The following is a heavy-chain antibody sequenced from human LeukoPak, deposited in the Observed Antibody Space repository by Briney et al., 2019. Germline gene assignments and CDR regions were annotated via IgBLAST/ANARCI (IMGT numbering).Heavy chain of an antibody. Sequence: LPGGSLRLSCAASGFTFNIYWMHWVRQAPGKGLVWVSRIGTDGSSTAYADSVKGRFTVSRDNAKNTLYLQLSSLRPEDTAVYYCGRDLNGDLDYWGQGTLVTVSS. CDR3: GRDLNGDLDY. D-gene: IGHD4-17*01. V-gene: IGHV3-74*01. J-gene: IGHJ4*02. CDR1: GFTFNIYW. CDR2: IGTDGSST.